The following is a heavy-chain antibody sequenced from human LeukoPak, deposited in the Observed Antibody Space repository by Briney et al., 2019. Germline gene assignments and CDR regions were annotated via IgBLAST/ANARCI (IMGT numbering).Heavy chain of an antibody. Sequence: TLSLTCTVSGGSISSGSYYWSWIRQPAGKGLEWIGRIYTSGSTNYNPSLKSRVTISVDTSKNQFSLKLSSVTAADTAVYYCAREEYYYDSSGYRDWGQGTLVTVSS. D-gene: IGHD3-22*01. CDR2: IYTSGST. CDR1: GGSISSGSYY. V-gene: IGHV4-61*02. J-gene: IGHJ4*02. CDR3: AREEYYYDSSGYRD.